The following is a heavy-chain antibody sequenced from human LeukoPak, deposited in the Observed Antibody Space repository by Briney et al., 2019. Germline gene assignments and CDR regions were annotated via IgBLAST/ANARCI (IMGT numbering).Heavy chain of an antibody. Sequence: PSETLSLTCTVSGGSISNYHGSWIRQPAGKGLEWIGQIHTSGSTNYNPPLKSRVTMSIDTPENQLSLTIRSVTAADTAVYYCARRDISSGWSFDYWGQGTLVTVSS. CDR1: GGSISNYH. J-gene: IGHJ4*02. V-gene: IGHV4-4*07. D-gene: IGHD6-19*01. CDR2: IHTSGST. CDR3: ARRDISSGWSFDY.